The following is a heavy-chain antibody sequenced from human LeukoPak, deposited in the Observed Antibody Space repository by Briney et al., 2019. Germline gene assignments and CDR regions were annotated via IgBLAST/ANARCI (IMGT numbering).Heavy chain of an antibody. Sequence: PGGSLRLSCAASGFTFSSYGMHWVRQAPGKGLEWVAFIRYDGSNKYYADSVKGRFTISRDNSKNTLYLQMNSLRAEDTAVYYCARVLGKYSGSYILDYWGQGTLVTVSS. V-gene: IGHV3-30*02. D-gene: IGHD1-26*01. CDR3: ARVLGKYSGSYILDY. J-gene: IGHJ4*02. CDR2: IRYDGSNK. CDR1: GFTFSSYG.